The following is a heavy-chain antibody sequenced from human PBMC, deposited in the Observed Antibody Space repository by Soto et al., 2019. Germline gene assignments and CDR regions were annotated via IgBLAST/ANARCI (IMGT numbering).Heavy chain of an antibody. Sequence: SETLSLSCTVSGASISRYYWSWIRQPPGKELEWIGYIYYSGSTNYNPSRKSRVTISVDTSKHKSSLKLSSVTAADTGVYYCARSPFRFLQWLSPTGNYYYMDAWGQGTTVTVSS. CDR1: GASISRYY. J-gene: IGHJ6*03. V-gene: IGHV4-59*01. CDR2: IYYSGST. CDR3: ARSPFRFLQWLSPTGNYYYMDA. D-gene: IGHD3-3*01.